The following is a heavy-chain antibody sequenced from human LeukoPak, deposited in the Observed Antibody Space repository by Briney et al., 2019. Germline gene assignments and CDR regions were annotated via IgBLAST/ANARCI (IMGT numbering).Heavy chain of an antibody. J-gene: IGHJ4*02. D-gene: IGHD2-2*01. CDR1: GFTFSDYY. CDR2: TRNRANSYST. Sequence: GGSLRLSCAASGFTFSDYYMDWVRQAPGKGLEWVARTRNRANSYSTEYAASVKGRFTISRDESQNSLYLQTNSLKTEDTAVYYCTRYQLPQRFFDYWGQGSLVTVSS. CDR3: TRYQLPQRFFDY. V-gene: IGHV3-72*01.